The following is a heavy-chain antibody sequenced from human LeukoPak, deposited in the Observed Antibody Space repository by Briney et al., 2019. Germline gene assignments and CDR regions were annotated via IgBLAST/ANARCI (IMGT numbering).Heavy chain of an antibody. CDR1: GGSFSGYY. CDR2: INHSGST. CDR3: ARVRGYYDFWSSYYHNWFDP. V-gene: IGHV4-34*01. J-gene: IGHJ5*02. Sequence: SETLSLTCAVYGGSFSGYYWSWIRQPPGKGLEWIGEINHSGSTNYNPSLKSRVTISVDTSKNQFSLKLSSVTAADTAVYYCARVRGYYDFWSSYYHNWFDPWGQGTLVTVSS. D-gene: IGHD3-3*01.